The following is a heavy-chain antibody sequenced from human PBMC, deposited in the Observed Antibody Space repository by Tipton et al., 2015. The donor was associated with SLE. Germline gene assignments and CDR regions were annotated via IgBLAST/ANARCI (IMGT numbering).Heavy chain of an antibody. J-gene: IGHJ4*02. Sequence: TLFLTCTVSGGSISSSSYYWGWIRQPPGKGLEWIGSIYYSGGTYYNPSLKSRVTISVDTSKNQFSLKLSSVTAADTAVYYCARGDGYNLFDYWGQGTLVTVSS. CDR1: GGSISSSSYY. CDR2: IYYSGGT. CDR3: ARGDGYNLFDY. V-gene: IGHV4-39*07. D-gene: IGHD5-24*01.